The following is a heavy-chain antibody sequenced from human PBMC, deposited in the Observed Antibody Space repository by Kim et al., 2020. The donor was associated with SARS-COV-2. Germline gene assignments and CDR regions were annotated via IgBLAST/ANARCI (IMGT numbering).Heavy chain of an antibody. V-gene: IGHV3-9*01. D-gene: IGHD3-22*01. J-gene: IGHJ6*02. CDR1: GFTFGDYA. CDR2: ISWNSGSI. Sequence: GGSLRLSCAASGFTFGDYAMHWVRQAPGKGLEWVSGISWNSGSIGYADSVKGRFTISRDNAKNSLYLQMNSLRAEDTALYYCAKDMAKHYYDSSGYPSYYYYGMDVWGQGTTVTVSS. CDR3: AKDMAKHYYDSSGYPSYYYYGMDV.